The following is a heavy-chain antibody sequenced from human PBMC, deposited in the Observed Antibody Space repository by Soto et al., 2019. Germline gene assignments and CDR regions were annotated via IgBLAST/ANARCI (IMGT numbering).Heavy chain of an antibody. Sequence: EVQLVESGGGLVKPGGSLRLSCAASGFTFSSYSMNWVRQAPGKGLEWVSSISSSHNYIYYADSVKGRFTISRDNAKNSLYLQMNSLRAEDTAVYYCARTYCSSTSCYVWRGWFDPWGQGTLVTVSS. D-gene: IGHD2-2*01. CDR1: GFTFSSYS. CDR2: ISSSHNYI. V-gene: IGHV3-21*01. J-gene: IGHJ5*02. CDR3: ARTYCSSTSCYVWRGWFDP.